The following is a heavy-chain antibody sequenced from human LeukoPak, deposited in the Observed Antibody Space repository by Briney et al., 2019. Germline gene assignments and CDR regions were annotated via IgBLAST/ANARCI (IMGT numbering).Heavy chain of an antibody. V-gene: IGHV3-74*01. J-gene: IGHJ4*02. CDR3: VRALMGTSDH. D-gene: IGHD7-27*01. CDR1: GLTFSSYW. CDR2: INSDGSTT. Sequence: GGSLRLSCAASGLTFSSYWMHWVRQPPGKGLVWVSHINSDGSTTDYADSVKGRFTISRDNAKNTLYLQMNSLRAEDTAVYYCVRALMGTSDHWGQGSLVTVSS.